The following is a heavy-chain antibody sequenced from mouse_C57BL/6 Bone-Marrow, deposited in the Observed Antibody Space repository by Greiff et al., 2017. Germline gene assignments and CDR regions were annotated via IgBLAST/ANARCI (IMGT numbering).Heavy chain of an antibody. J-gene: IGHJ2*01. V-gene: IGHV6-3*01. Sequence: EVKVEESGGGLVQPGGSMKLSCVASGFTFSNYWMNWVRQSPEKGLEWVAQIRLKSDNYATHYAESVKGRFTISRDDSKSSVYLQMNNLRAEDTGIYYCTALRLLFDYWGQGTTLTVSS. CDR2: IRLKSDNYAT. D-gene: IGHD3-2*02. CDR3: TALRLLFDY. CDR1: GFTFSNYW.